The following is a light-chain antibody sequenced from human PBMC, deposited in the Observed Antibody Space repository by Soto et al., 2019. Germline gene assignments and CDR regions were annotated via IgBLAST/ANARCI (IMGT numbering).Light chain of an antibody. J-gene: IGKJ4*01. V-gene: IGKV3-11*01. CDR3: QQRGNWPLT. CDR2: DAS. Sequence: EIVLTQPPATLSLSPGVGATLSCRASQSISTNLAWYQQKPGQSPRLLIYDASNRATGIPARFSGSGSGTDFTLIISSLEPEDFAVYYCQQRGNWPLTFGGGTKVEIK. CDR1: QSISTN.